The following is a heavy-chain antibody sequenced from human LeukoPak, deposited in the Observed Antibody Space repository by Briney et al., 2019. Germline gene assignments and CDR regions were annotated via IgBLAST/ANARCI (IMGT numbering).Heavy chain of an antibody. D-gene: IGHD3-10*01. J-gene: IGHJ4*02. CDR1: GYTFSGYY. CDR2: ISPNSGGT. Sequence: ASVKVSCKASGYTFSGYYIHWVRQAPGQGLERMGWISPNSGGTNYAQNFQGRVTMTRDTSISTAYMELSRLGSDDTAVYYCARSGPGAPYDYWGQGSLVTVSS. V-gene: IGHV1-2*02. CDR3: ARSGPGAPYDY.